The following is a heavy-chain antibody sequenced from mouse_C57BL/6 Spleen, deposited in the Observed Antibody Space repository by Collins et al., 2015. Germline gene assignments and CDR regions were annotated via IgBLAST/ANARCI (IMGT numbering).Heavy chain of an antibody. V-gene: IGHV2-9-1*01. CDR3: AGGNPFAY. Sequence: GLEWLGVIWTGGGTNYNSALKSRLSISKDNSKSQVFLKMNSLQTDDTARYYCAGGNPFAYWGQRTLVTVSA. CDR2: IWTGGGT. D-gene: IGHD2-1*01. J-gene: IGHJ3*01.